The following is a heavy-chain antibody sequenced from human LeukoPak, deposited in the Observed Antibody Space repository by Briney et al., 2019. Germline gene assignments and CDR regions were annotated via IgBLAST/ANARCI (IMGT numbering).Heavy chain of an antibody. Sequence: SETLSLTCTVSGGSISSSNYYWGWIRQPPGKGLEWIGSINYSGSTYYNPSLKSRVTISVDTSRNQFSLKLTSVTAADTAVFYCARLPSPYAGWYFDLWGRGTLVTVSS. CDR2: INYSGST. CDR1: GGSISSSNYY. V-gene: IGHV4-39*01. J-gene: IGHJ2*01. D-gene: IGHD2-2*01. CDR3: ARLPSPYAGWYFDL.